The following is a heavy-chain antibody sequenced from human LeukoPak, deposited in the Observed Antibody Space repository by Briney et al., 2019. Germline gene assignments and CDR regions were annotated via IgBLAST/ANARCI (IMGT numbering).Heavy chain of an antibody. CDR2: IRYDGSNK. CDR3: AKDHRVAAAGTDY. CDR1: GFTFSSYG. J-gene: IGHJ4*02. D-gene: IGHD6-13*01. V-gene: IGHV3-30*02. Sequence: GGSLRLSCAASGFTFSSYGMHWVRQAPGKGLEWVAFIRYDGSNKYYADSVKGRFTISRDNSKNTLYLQMNSLRAEDTAVYYCAKDHRVAAAGTDYWGQGTLVTVSS.